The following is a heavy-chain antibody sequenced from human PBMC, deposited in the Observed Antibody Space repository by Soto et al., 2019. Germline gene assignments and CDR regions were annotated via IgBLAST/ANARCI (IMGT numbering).Heavy chain of an antibody. J-gene: IGHJ5*02. CDR3: ARGALNNWFDP. V-gene: IGHV1-69*02. Sequence: SVKVSCKASGGTFSSYTISWVRQAPGQGLEWMGRIIPILGIANYAQKFQGRVTITADKSTSTAYMELSSLRSENTAVYYCARGALNNWFDPWGQGTLVTVSS. CDR1: GGTFSSYT. CDR2: IIPILGIA.